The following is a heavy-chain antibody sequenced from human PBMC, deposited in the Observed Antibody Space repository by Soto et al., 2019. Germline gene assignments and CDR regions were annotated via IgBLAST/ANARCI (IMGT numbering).Heavy chain of an antibody. CDR3: ASGYTVCVTCRTKPRGAPH. CDR1: GFTFSDYY. CDR2: ISSSAIIT. D-gene: IGHD5-12*01. V-gene: IGHV3-11*01. J-gene: IGHJ4*02. Sequence: QVQLVESGGGLVKPGGSLRLSCAASGFTFSDYYMSWIRQAPGKGLEWVAYISSSAIITYYADSVKGRSTVSRDNAKNSLYLEINGLRVEHTAMYYCASGYTVCVTCRTKPRGAPHGGQGPLVTVSS.